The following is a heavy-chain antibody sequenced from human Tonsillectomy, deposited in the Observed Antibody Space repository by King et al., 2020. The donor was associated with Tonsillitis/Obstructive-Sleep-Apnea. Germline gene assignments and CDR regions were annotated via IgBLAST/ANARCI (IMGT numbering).Heavy chain of an antibody. CDR3: AGYGIAATNYYYYGMDV. CDR2: ISSSSSYI. J-gene: IGHJ6*02. CDR1: GFTFSSYS. V-gene: IGHV3-21*01. D-gene: IGHD2-15*01. Sequence: QLVQSGGGLVKPGGSLRLSCAASGFTFSSYSMNWVRQAPGKGLEWVSSISSSSSYIYYADSVKGRFTISRDNAKNSLYLQMNSLRAEDTAVYYCAGYGIAATNYYYYGMDVWGQGTMVTVSS.